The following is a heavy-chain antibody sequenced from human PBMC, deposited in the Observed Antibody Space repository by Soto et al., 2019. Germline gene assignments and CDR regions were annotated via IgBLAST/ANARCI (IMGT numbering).Heavy chain of an antibody. CDR1: GGSISSYY. CDR3: ARSILGYCSSTSCFLWAGGAFDI. CDR2: IYYSGST. J-gene: IGHJ3*02. Sequence: SETLSLTCTVSGGSISSYYWSWIRQPPGKGLEWIGYIYYSGSTNYNPSLKSRVTISVDTSKNQFSLKLSSVTAADTAVYYCARSILGYCSSTSCFLWAGGAFDIWGQGTMDTVSS. V-gene: IGHV4-59*01. D-gene: IGHD2-2*01.